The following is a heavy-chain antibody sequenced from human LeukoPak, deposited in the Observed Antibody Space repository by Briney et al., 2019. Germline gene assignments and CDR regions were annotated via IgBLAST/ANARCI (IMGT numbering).Heavy chain of an antibody. D-gene: IGHD5-18*01. CDR1: GFTFSSYS. J-gene: IGHJ4*02. CDR3: ARVRRHGYSYGYIDY. Sequence: PGGSLRLSCAASGFTFSSYSMNWARQAPGKGLEWVSSISSSSSYIYYADSVKGRFTISRDNAKNTLYLQMNSLRAEDTAVYYCARVRRHGYSYGYIDYWGQGTLVTVSS. CDR2: ISSSSSYI. V-gene: IGHV3-21*01.